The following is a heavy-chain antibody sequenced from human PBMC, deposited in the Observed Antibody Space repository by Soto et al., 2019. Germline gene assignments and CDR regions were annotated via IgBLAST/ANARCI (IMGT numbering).Heavy chain of an antibody. J-gene: IGHJ6*03. Sequence: PVGSLRLSYAASGFTFSSYWMHWVRQAPGKGLVWVSRINSDGSSTSYADSVKGRFTISRDNAKNTLYLQMNSLRAEDTAVYYCARAFVEYGSAGGDYYSYYYMDVWGKGATVTVSS. CDR2: INSDGSST. CDR1: GFTFSSYW. CDR3: ARAFVEYGSAGGDYYSYYYMDV. V-gene: IGHV3-74*01. D-gene: IGHD6-6*01.